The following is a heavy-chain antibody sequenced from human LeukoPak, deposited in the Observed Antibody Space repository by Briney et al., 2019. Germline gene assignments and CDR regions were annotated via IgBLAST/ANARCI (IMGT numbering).Heavy chain of an antibody. D-gene: IGHD3-22*01. CDR3: ARVGEITMIAVDTDY. V-gene: IGHV1-18*01. Sequence: GASVKVSCKASGYTFTSYGISWVRQAPGQGLEWMGWISAYNGNTNYAQKLQGRVTMTTDTSTSTAYMELRSLRSDDTAVYYCARVGEITMIAVDTDYWGQGTLVTVSS. J-gene: IGHJ4*02. CDR2: ISAYNGNT. CDR1: GYTFTSYG.